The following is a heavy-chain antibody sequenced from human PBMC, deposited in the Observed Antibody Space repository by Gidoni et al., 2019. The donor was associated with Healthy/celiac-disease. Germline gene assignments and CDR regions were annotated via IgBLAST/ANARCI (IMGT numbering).Heavy chain of an antibody. CDR2: ISGSGGST. Sequence: EVQLLESGGGLVQPGGSLRLYCAASGFTFSSYAMSWVRQAPGKGLEWVSAISGSGGSTYYADSVKGRFTISRDNSKNTLYLQMNSLRAEDTAVYYCAKEGWAAAKFEDYYYYGMDVWGQGTTVTVSS. D-gene: IGHD6-13*01. CDR3: AKEGWAAAKFEDYYYYGMDV. CDR1: GFTFSSYA. V-gene: IGHV3-23*01. J-gene: IGHJ6*02.